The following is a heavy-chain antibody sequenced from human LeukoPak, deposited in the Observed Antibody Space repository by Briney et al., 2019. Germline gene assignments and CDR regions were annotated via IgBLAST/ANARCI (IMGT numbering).Heavy chain of an antibody. CDR2: ISGSGGST. CDR3: AKDWGAFDY. CDR1: GFTVSTNY. J-gene: IGHJ4*02. V-gene: IGHV3-23*01. Sequence: GGSLRLSCAGSGFTVSTNYMSWVGQAPGKGLEWVSAISGSGGSTYYADSVKGRFTISRDNSKTTLYLQMNSLRAEDTAVYYCAKDWGAFDYWGQGTLVTVSS. D-gene: IGHD3-16*01.